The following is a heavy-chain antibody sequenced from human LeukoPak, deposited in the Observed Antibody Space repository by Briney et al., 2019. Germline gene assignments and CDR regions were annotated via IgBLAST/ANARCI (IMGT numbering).Heavy chain of an antibody. Sequence: AGGSLRLSCAASGFTFSSYSMNWVRQAPGKGREWVSSISSSSSYIYYADSVKGRFTISRDNAKNSLYLQMNSLRAEDTAVYYCARGLVAGYCSSTSCLNNWFDPWGQGTLVTVSS. CDR2: ISSSSSYI. V-gene: IGHV3-21*01. CDR3: ARGLVAGYCSSTSCLNNWFDP. CDR1: GFTFSSYS. J-gene: IGHJ5*02. D-gene: IGHD2-2*01.